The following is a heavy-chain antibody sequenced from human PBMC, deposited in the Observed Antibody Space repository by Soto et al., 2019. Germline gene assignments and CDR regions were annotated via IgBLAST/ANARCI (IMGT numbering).Heavy chain of an antibody. CDR2: IYYSGST. J-gene: IGHJ4*02. Sequence: PSETLSLTCTVSGGSISSGDYYWSWIRQPPGKGLEWIGSIYYSGSTYYNPSLKSRVTISVDTSKNQFSLKLNSVTAADTAVYYWASRHSSPSFDYWGQGTLVTVSS. D-gene: IGHD6-13*01. CDR1: GGSISSGDYY. V-gene: IGHV4-30-4*01. CDR3: ASRHSSPSFDY.